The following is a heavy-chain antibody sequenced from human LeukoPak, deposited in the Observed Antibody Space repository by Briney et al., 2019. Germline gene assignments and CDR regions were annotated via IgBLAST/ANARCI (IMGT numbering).Heavy chain of an antibody. Sequence: PGGSLRLSCAASGFTFSKFGMSWVRLAPGKGLEWVSYIRGVDTNTYYADSVKGRFTISRDNSKNTLYVQMNSLRAEDTAVYYCAKARGFCSGGSCYNPFDPWGQGTLVTVSS. CDR3: AKARGFCSGGSCYNPFDP. CDR2: IRGVDTNT. J-gene: IGHJ5*02. V-gene: IGHV3-23*01. D-gene: IGHD2-15*01. CDR1: GFTFSKFG.